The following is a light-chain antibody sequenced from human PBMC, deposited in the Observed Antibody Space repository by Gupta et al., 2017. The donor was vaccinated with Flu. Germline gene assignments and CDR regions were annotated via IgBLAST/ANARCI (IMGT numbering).Light chain of an antibody. V-gene: IGKV1-8*01. CDR1: QGISSY. Sequence: GDRVTITCRASQGISSYLAWYQQKPGKAPKLLIYAASTLQSGVPSRFSGSGSGTDFTLTISCLQSEDFATYYCQQYYSYGVTFGQGTRLEIK. CDR2: AAS. J-gene: IGKJ5*01. CDR3: QQYYSYGVT.